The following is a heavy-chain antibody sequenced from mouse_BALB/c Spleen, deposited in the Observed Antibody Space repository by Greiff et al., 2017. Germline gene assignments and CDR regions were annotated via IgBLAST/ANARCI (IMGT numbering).Heavy chain of an antibody. CDR3: ARHIYYDYGGFAY. J-gene: IGHJ3*01. Sequence: EVQVVESGGGLVKPGGSLKLSCAASGFAFSSYDMSWVRQTPEKRLEWVAYISSGGGSTYYPDTVKGRFTISRDNAKNTLYLQMSSLKSEDTAMYYCARHIYYDYGGFAYWGQGTLVTVSA. CDR2: ISSGGGST. D-gene: IGHD2-4*01. V-gene: IGHV5-12-1*01. CDR1: GFAFSSYD.